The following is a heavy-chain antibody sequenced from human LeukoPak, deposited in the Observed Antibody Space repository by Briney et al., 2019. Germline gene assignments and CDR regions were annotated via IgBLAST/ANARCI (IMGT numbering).Heavy chain of an antibody. D-gene: IGHD4-17*01. CDR2: IYYSGST. CDR3: ARNYGDYPNWFDP. J-gene: IGHJ5*02. CDR1: GGSISSGDYY. V-gene: IGHV4-30-4*01. Sequence: ASETLSLTCTVSGGSISSGDYYWSWIRQPPGKGLEWIGYIYYSGSTYCNPSLKSRVTISVDTSKNQFSLKLSSVTAADTAVYYCARNYGDYPNWFDPWGQGTLVTVSS.